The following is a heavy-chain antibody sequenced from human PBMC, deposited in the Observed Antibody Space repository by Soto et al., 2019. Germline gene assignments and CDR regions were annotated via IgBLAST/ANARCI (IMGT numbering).Heavy chain of an antibody. V-gene: IGHV4-34*01. CDR2: INHSGST. CDR3: ARGSGLLWFGEQDV. CDR1: GGSFSGYY. Sequence: QVQLQQWGAGLLKPSETLSLTCAVYGGSFSGYYWSWIRQPPGKGLEWIGEINHSGSTNYNPSLKSRVTISVDTSKNQFSLKLSYVTAADTAVYYCARGSGLLWFGEQDVWGKGTTVTVSS. D-gene: IGHD3-10*01. J-gene: IGHJ6*04.